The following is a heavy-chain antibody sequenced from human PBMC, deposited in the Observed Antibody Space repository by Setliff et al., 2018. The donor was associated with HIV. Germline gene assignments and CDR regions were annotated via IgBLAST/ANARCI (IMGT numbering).Heavy chain of an antibody. CDR1: GFTFSSYA. V-gene: IGHV3-33*01. CDR3: ARSRSTRDAFDI. CDR2: IWSDGTNK. J-gene: IGHJ3*02. Sequence: LRLSCAASGFTFSSYAMHWVRQAPGKGLEWLALIWSDGTNKYYGDSVKGRFTISRDNSRNMVYLQMNSLRAEDTAVYYCARSRSTRDAFDIWGQGTMVTVSS. D-gene: IGHD2-2*01.